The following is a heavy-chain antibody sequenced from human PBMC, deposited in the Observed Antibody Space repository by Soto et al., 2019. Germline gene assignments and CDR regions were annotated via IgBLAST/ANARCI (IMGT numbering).Heavy chain of an antibody. CDR1: GYSFTTHW. CDR3: ARHGEGYCSGGSCLYYGMDV. CDR2: IYPGDSET. J-gene: IGHJ6*02. V-gene: IGHV5-51*01. D-gene: IGHD2-15*01. Sequence: PGESLKISCKGSGYSFTTHWIVWVRQMPEKGLEWVGIIYPGDSETRYSPSFQGQVSISADQSTSTAYLQWSSLKASDSAIYYCARHGEGYCSGGSCLYYGMDVWGQGTTVTLSS.